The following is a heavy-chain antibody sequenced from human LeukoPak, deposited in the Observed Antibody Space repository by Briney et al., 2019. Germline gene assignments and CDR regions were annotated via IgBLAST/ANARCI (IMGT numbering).Heavy chain of an antibody. Sequence: PGRSLRLSCAASGFTFDDYAMHWVRQAPGKGLEWVSGISWNSGSIGYADSVKGRFTISRDNAKNSLYLQMNSLRAEDTAVYYCATIAARGGPDIRWFDPWGQGTLVTVSS. D-gene: IGHD6-6*01. V-gene: IGHV3-9*01. CDR3: ATIAARGGPDIRWFDP. CDR1: GFTFDDYA. J-gene: IGHJ5*02. CDR2: ISWNSGSI.